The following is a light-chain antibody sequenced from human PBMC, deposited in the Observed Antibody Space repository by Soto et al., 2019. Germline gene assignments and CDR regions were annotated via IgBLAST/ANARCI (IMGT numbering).Light chain of an antibody. V-gene: IGLV2-14*01. CDR3: TSYTTSSILV. Sequence: QSALTQPASVSGSPGQSITISCTGSSSDVGDYNYVSWYQQHPGKAPKLMIYEVSNRPSGVSNRFSGSKSGNTASLIISGHEADDDSDYSCTSYTTSSILVFGGGTKLTVL. CDR1: SSDVGDYNY. J-gene: IGLJ3*02. CDR2: EVS.